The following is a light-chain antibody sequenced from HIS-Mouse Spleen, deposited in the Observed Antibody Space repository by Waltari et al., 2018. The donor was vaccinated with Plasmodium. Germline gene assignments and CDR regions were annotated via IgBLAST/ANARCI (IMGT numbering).Light chain of an antibody. V-gene: IGLV3-10*01. J-gene: IGLJ3*02. Sequence: SYELTQPPSVSVSPGQTARITCSGDALPKKYAHWYQQKSGQAPVRVIYEDSKRPSGIPERFSGSSSGTMATVTISGAQVEDEADYYCYSTDSSGNHRVFGGGTKLTVL. CDR1: ALPKKY. CDR2: EDS. CDR3: YSTDSSGNHRV.